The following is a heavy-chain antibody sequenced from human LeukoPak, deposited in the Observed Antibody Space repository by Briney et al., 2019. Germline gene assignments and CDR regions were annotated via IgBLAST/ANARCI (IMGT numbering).Heavy chain of an antibody. CDR2: IDQSGST. D-gene: IGHD6-13*01. J-gene: IGHJ6*03. V-gene: IGHV4-38-2*02. CDR3: ARVYSGSSWDYYYYMDV. CDR1: GDSISNYY. Sequence: SETLSLTCTVSGDSISNYYWSWIRQPPGKGLEWIGSIDQSGSTYYNPSLKSRVTISVDTSKNQFSLKLRSLTAADTAVYYCARVYSGSSWDYYYYMDVWGKGTTVTVSS.